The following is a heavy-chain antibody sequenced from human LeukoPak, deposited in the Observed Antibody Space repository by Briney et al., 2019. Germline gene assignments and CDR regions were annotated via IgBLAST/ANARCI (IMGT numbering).Heavy chain of an antibody. D-gene: IGHD3-3*01. CDR1: GYTFTGYY. CDR3: ARWGALEWLLWSPEPGGGPYYFDY. CDR2: INPNSGGT. Sequence: GASVKVSCKASGYTFTGYYMHWVRQAPGQGLEWMGWINPNSGGTNYAQKFQGRVTMTRDTSISTAYMELSRLRSDDTAVYYCARWGALEWLLWSPEPGGGPYYFDYWGQGTLVTVSS. V-gene: IGHV1-2*02. J-gene: IGHJ4*02.